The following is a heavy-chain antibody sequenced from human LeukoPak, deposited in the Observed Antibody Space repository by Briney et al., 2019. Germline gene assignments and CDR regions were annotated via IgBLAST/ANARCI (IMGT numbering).Heavy chain of an antibody. J-gene: IGHJ4*02. D-gene: IGHD6-19*01. CDR2: IKPDGSAQ. CDR3: ARPYGSGWSGLEH. CDR1: GFTFRTYS. V-gene: IGHV3-7*01. Sequence: PGGSLRLSCVASGFTFRTYSMNWVRQAPGKGLEWVANIKPDGSAQYYADSVRGRFTISRDSAKNSVFLQMNSLRAEDTAVYHCARPYGSGWSGLEHWGRGTLVTVSS.